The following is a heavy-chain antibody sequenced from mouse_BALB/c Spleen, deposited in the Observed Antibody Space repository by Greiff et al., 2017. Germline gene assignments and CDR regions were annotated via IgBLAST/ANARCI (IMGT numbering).Heavy chain of an antibody. CDR1: GYTFTSYW. CDR2: IYPSDSYT. J-gene: IGHJ2*01. Sequence: QVQLQQPGAELVRPGASVKLSCKASGYTFTSYWINWVKQRPGQGLEWIGNIYPSDSYTNYNQKFKDKATLTVDKSSSTAYMQLSSPTSEDSAVYYCTRFGDYWGQGTTLTVSS. CDR3: TRFGDY. V-gene: IGHV1-69*02.